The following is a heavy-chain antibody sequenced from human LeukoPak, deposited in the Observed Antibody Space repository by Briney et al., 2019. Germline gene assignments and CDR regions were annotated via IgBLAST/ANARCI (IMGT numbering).Heavy chain of an antibody. CDR2: TYTGGST. CDR3: ASSFATSWGVLDY. D-gene: IGHD3-16*01. Sequence: GGSLRLSCAASGFTVSRYSMRWVRQAPGKGLEWVSLTYTGGSTYYADSVKGRFTISRDNSQNTLFLQMNNLRAEDAAVYYCASSFATSWGVLDYSGQGALVTVAS. V-gene: IGHV3-66*01. CDR1: GFTVSRYS. J-gene: IGHJ4*02.